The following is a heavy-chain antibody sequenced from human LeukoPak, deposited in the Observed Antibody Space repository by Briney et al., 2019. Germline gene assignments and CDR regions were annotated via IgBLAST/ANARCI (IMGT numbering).Heavy chain of an antibody. J-gene: IGHJ6*01. CDR1: DGSITNYD. Sequence: PSETLSLTCTVSDGSITNYDWSWVRQPPGKGLEFIGHVHYSGTTNYNPSLRSRVTISIDTSKNQFSPKLSSVTAADTAVYYCARGLYYNSSGRYGMDVWGQGTTVTVSS. V-gene: IGHV4-59*12. D-gene: IGHD3-10*01. CDR3: ARGLYYNSSGRYGMDV. CDR2: VHYSGTT.